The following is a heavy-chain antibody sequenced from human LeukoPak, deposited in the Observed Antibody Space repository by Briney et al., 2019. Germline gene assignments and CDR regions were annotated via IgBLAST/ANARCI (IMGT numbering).Heavy chain of an antibody. CDR3: ARPYYYDSSGYYDGYYYGMDV. V-gene: IGHV1-18*01. CDR2: ISAYNGNT. J-gene: IGHJ6*02. CDR1: GYTFTSYG. Sequence: ASVKVSCKASGYTFTSYGISWVRQAPGQGLEWMGWISAYNGNTNYAQKLQGRVTMTTDTSTSTAYMELRSLRSDDTAVYYCARPYYYDSSGYYDGYYYGMDVWGQGTTVTVSS. D-gene: IGHD3-22*01.